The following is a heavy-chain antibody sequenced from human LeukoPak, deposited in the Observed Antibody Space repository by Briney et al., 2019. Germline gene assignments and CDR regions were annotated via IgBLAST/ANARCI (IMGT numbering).Heavy chain of an antibody. D-gene: IGHD6-19*01. J-gene: IGHJ4*02. CDR2: ISGSDDST. CDR1: GFPFNIYR. V-gene: IGHV3-23*01. Sequence: GGSLRLSCAASGFPFNIYRMSWVRQAPGKGLQWVSSISGSDDSTYYADSVKGRFSISRDNSKNTLYPQMNSLRAEDTAVYYCAKDSPRVPGIVRSDYWGQGTLVTVSS. CDR3: AKDSPRVPGIVRSDY.